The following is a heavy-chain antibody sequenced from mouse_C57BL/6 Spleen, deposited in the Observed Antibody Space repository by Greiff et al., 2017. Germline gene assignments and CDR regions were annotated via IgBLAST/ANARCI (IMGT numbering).Heavy chain of an antibody. Sequence: VQVVESGPGLVAPSQCLSITCTVSGFSFTSYGVYWVRQPPGKGLEWLVVIWSDGSKTYNSALKSRLSISKDNSKSQVVLKMNSLQTDDTAMYYCARHGDCEGGAIDYWGQGTSVTVSS. V-gene: IGHV2-6-1*01. J-gene: IGHJ4*01. CDR3: ARHGDCEGGAIDY. D-gene: IGHD2-13*01. CDR1: GFSFTSYG. CDR2: IWSDGSK.